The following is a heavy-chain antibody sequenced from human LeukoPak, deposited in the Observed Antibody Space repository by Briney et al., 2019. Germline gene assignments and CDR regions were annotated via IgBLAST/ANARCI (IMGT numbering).Heavy chain of an antibody. V-gene: IGHV1-18*01. CDR1: GYTFTSYG. Sequence: GASVKVSCKASGYTFTSYGISWVRQAPGQGLEWMGRISAYNGNTNYAQKFQGRVTMTADTSTSTVYMELTSLRSDDTAVYFCARDTPQHLKRFDYWGQGTLVTVSS. J-gene: IGHJ4*02. D-gene: IGHD6-13*01. CDR2: ISAYNGNT. CDR3: ARDTPQHLKRFDY.